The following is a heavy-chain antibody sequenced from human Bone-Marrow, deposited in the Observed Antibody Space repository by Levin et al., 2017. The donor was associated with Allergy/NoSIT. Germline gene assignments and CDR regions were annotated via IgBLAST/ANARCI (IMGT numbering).Heavy chain of an antibody. D-gene: IGHD5-12*01. CDR1: GYSFPSYG. J-gene: IGHJ4*02. CDR3: ARGGGRIELWLPDY. Sequence: GESLKISCQASGYSFPSYGISWLRQAPGQGLEWMGWISVNSGHTDYAQNLQGRLTVTTDTSTTTAYMELRNLRSDDTAVYYCARGGGRIELWLPDYWGQGTLVIVSS. V-gene: IGHV1-18*01. CDR2: ISVNSGHT.